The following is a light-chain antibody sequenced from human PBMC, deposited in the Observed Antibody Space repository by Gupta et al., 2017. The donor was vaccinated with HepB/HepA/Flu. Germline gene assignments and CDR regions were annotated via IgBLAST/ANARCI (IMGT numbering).Light chain of an antibody. Sequence: DIQMTQSPSSVSASVGDRVTITCRASQDIGNWLAWYQQKPGKAPKLLIYAASTVQSGVPSRFSGSGSGTDFTLTINSLQPEDFAIYYCQQASSFPGMFGQGTKVEIK. CDR1: QDIGNW. J-gene: IGKJ1*01. CDR2: AAS. V-gene: IGKV1-12*01. CDR3: QQASSFPGM.